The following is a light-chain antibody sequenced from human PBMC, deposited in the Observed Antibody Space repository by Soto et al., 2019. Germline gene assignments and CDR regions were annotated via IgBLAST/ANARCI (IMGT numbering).Light chain of an antibody. V-gene: IGLV1-51*01. CDR2: DNS. J-gene: IGLJ2*01. Sequence: QSVLTQPPSVSAAPGQKVTISCSGSSSNIGDNYVSWYQQFPGTAPKLLIYDNSQRPSGIPDRFSGSTSGTSATLGITGLQTGDEADYYCGTWDNSLSAGVFGGGTQLTVL. CDR1: SSNIGDNY. CDR3: GTWDNSLSAGV.